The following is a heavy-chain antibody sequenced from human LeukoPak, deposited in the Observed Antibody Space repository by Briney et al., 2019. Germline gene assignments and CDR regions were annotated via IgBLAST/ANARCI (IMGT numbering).Heavy chain of an antibody. CDR2: MNQDGSAK. V-gene: IGHV3-7*01. CDR3: ATYTHWVAGDV. J-gene: IGHJ6*02. CDR1: GFTFSDSW. D-gene: IGHD3-16*01. Sequence: SGGSLRLSCAASGFTFSDSWMSWVRQAPGKGLEWVANMNQDGSAKGYVDSVKGRFTISRDNARNSLYLQMSSLRPEDTAVYYCATYTHWVAGDVWGRGTTVTVSS.